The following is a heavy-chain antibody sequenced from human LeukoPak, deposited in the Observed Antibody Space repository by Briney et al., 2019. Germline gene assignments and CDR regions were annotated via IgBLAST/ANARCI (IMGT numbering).Heavy chain of an antibody. CDR1: GGSISSGDYY. Sequence: SSETLSLTCTVSGGSISSGDYYWSWIRPPPGKGLEWIGYIYYSGSTYYNPSLKSRVTISVDTSKNQFSLKLSSVTAADTAVYYCARGQREYYDFWSGYVDYWGQGTLVTVSS. V-gene: IGHV4-30-4*08. J-gene: IGHJ4*02. CDR2: IYYSGST. D-gene: IGHD3-3*01. CDR3: ARGQREYYDFWSGYVDY.